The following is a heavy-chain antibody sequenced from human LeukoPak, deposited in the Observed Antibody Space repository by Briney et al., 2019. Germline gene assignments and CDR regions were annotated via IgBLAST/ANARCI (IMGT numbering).Heavy chain of an antibody. V-gene: IGHV4-34*01. CDR1: GGSFSGYY. J-gene: IGHJ6*02. CDR3: ARAAPHQPFQWLRINYYYGMDV. D-gene: IGHD5-12*01. Sequence: SETLSLTCAVYGGSFSGYYWSWIRQPPGKGLEWIGEINHSGSTNYNPSLKSRVTISVDTSKNQFSLKLSSVTAADTAVYYRARAAPHQPFQWLRINYYYGMDVWGQGTTVTVSS. CDR2: INHSGST.